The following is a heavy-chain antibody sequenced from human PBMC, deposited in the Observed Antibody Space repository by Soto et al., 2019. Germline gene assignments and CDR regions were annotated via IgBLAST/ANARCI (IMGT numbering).Heavy chain of an antibody. D-gene: IGHD5-12*01. CDR3: VRGFSDYSGSY. V-gene: IGHV3-48*01. CDR1: GFIFSNYK. CDR2: ISRDSSTM. J-gene: IGHJ4*02. Sequence: GGSLRLSCAVSGFIFSNYKMNWVHQAPGKGLEWISYISRDSSTMYYADSVKGRFTISRDNAKNSLFLQMSSLRAEDTAVYYCVRGFSDYSGSYWGQGTLVTVSS.